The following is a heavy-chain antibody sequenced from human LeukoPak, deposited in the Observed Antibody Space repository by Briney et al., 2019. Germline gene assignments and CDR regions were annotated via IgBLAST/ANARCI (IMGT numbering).Heavy chain of an antibody. J-gene: IGHJ4*02. CDR1: GFTFSSYS. CDR3: ARDASSGYSHYDY. CDR2: ISSSSSYI. D-gene: IGHD3-22*01. Sequence: GGSLRLSCAASGFTFSSYSMNWVRQAPGKGLEWVSSISSSSSYIYYADSVKGRFTISRDNAKSSLYLQMNSLRAEDTAVYYCARDASSGYSHYDYWGQGTLVTVSS. V-gene: IGHV3-21*01.